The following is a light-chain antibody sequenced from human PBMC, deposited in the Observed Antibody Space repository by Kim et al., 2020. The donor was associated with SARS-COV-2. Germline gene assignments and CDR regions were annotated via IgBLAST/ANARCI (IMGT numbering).Light chain of an antibody. CDR3: AAWDDSLNGPV. Sequence: GQRLTISWSGSSTNIGSNSVNWYQQIPGAAPKLLIYSNTHRPSGVPDRFSGSKSGTSASLAISGLQSEDETDYYCAAWDDSLNGPVFGGWTQLTVL. CDR2: SNT. J-gene: IGLJ3*02. CDR1: STNIGSNS. V-gene: IGLV1-44*01.